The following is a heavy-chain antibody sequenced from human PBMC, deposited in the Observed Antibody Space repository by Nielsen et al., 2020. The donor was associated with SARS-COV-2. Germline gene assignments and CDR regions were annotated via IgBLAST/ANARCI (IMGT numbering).Heavy chain of an antibody. Sequence: GESLKISCAASGFTFDDYGMSWVRQAPGKGLEWVSGINWNGGSTGYADSVKGRFTISRDNAKNSLYLQMNSLRAEDTALCHCARSYYYDSSGYLGSFDYWGQGTLVTVSS. D-gene: IGHD3-22*01. CDR1: GFTFDDYG. CDR3: ARSYYYDSSGYLGSFDY. J-gene: IGHJ4*02. CDR2: INWNGGST. V-gene: IGHV3-20*01.